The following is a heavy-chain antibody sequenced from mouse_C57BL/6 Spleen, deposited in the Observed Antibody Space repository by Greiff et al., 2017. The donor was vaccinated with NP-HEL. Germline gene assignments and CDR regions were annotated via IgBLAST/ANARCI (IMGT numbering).Heavy chain of an antibody. CDR2: ISDGGSYT. CDR3: ARDDYDLTWFAY. J-gene: IGHJ3*01. V-gene: IGHV5-4*01. D-gene: IGHD2-4*01. Sequence: DVHLVESGGGLVKPGGSLKLSCAASGFTFSSYAMSWVRQTPEKRLEWVATISDGGSYTYYPDNVKGRFTISRDNAKNNLYLQMSHLKSEDTAMYYCARDDYDLTWFAYWGQGTLVTVSA. CDR1: GFTFSSYA.